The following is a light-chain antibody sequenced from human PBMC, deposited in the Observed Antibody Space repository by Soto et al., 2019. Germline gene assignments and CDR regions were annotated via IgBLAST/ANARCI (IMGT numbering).Light chain of an antibody. CDR1: QSVSSN. V-gene: IGKV3-15*01. CDR2: DAS. J-gene: IGKJ5*01. Sequence: ERVMTQSPATLSVSPGESATLSCRASQSVSSNLAWHQQKPGQAPRILMYDASTRATGISARFSGSGSGTEFTLTISSLQSEDFAVYYCQQYHNWPITFGQGTRLEI. CDR3: QQYHNWPIT.